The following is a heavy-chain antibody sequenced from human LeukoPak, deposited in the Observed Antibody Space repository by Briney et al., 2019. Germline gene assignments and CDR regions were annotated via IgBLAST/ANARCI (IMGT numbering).Heavy chain of an antibody. D-gene: IGHD1-1*01. CDR1: GFTFSSFD. J-gene: IGHJ6*03. V-gene: IGHV3-13*01. CDR2: IGTASDT. Sequence: GGSLRLSCAASGFTFSSFDMHWVRQPTGQGLEWVSTIGTASDTYYPGSVEGRFTLSRDNAKNSLYLQMHSLTAGDTAVYYCARGPPRGKYYYMDVWGKGTTVTVSS. CDR3: ARGPPRGKYYYMDV.